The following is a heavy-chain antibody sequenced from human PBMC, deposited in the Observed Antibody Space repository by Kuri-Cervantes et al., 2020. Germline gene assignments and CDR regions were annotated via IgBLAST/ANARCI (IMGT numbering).Heavy chain of an antibody. CDR3: ARIWATVVTDY. V-gene: IGHV4-39*01. CDR1: GGSISSSSYY. J-gene: IGHJ4*02. Sequence: SETLSLTCTVSGGSISSSSYYWGWIRQPPGKGLEWIGSMYYSGSTYYNPSLRSRVTISADTSKNQFSLKLSSVTAADTAVYYCARIWATVVTDYWGQGTLVTVSS. CDR2: MYYSGST. D-gene: IGHD4-23*01.